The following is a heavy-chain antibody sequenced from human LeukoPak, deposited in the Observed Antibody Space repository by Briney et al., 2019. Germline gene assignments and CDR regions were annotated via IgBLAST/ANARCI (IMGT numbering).Heavy chain of an antibody. V-gene: IGHV1-8*03. CDR2: MNPNSGNT. D-gene: IGHD3-10*01. CDR3: ARGVLLSWSNWFDP. CDR1: GYTYTRYD. J-gene: IGHJ5*02. Sequence: ASVKVSCKASGYTYTRYDINWVRQATGQGLEWMGWMNPNSGNTGYAQKFQGRVTITRNTYISTAYMELSSLRSEDTAVYYCARGVLLSWSNWFDPWGQGTLVTVSS.